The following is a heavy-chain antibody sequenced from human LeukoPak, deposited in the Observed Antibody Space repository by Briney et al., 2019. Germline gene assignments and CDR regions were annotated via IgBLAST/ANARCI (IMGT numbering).Heavy chain of an antibody. V-gene: IGHV5-51*01. CDR1: GYSFTSYW. D-gene: IGHD3-22*01. Sequence: GESLKISCKGSGYSFTSYWIGWVRQMPGKGLEWMGIIYPGGSDTRYSPSFQGQVTISADKSISTAYLQWSSLKASDTAMYYCARRSRYYYDSSGSPLDYWGQGTLVTVSS. J-gene: IGHJ4*02. CDR2: IYPGGSDT. CDR3: ARRSRYYYDSSGSPLDY.